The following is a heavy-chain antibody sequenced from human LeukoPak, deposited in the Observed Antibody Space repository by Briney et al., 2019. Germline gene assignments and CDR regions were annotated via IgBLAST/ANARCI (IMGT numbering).Heavy chain of an antibody. CDR2: IIPIFGTA. J-gene: IGHJ4*02. V-gene: IGHV1-69*13. CDR1: GGTFSGYA. CDR3: ARDHSGCLDY. D-gene: IGHD5-12*01. Sequence: VASVRLSCTASGGTFSGYAISWVRQAPGQGLEWMGGIIPIFGTANYAQKFQGRVTITADESTSTAYMELSSLRSEDTAVYYCARDHSGCLDYWGQGTLVTVSS.